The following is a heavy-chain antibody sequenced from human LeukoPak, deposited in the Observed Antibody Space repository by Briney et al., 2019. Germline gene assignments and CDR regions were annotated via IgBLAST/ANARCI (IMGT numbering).Heavy chain of an antibody. CDR3: AKSAWDDSSAPDY. D-gene: IGHD3-22*01. CDR2: ISGSGGST. Sequence: GGSLRLSCAASGFTFSSFAMSWVRQAPGKGLEWVSAISGSGGSTYYADSVKGRFTISRDNSKNTLYLQMNSLRAEDPAVYYCAKSAWDDSSAPDYWGQGTLVTVSS. CDR1: GFTFSSFA. J-gene: IGHJ4*02. V-gene: IGHV3-23*01.